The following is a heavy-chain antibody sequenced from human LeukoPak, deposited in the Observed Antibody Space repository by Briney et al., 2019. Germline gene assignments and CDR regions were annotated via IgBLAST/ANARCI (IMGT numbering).Heavy chain of an antibody. J-gene: IGHJ5*02. V-gene: IGHV4-59*08. CDR3: ARLTKFLTTYYPTP. D-gene: IGHD2/OR15-2a*01. CDR1: GGSITGYY. CDR2: IFSSGST. Sequence: PSETLSLTCTVSGGSITGYYWSWIRQPPGKGLEGVGYIFSSGSTNYNPSLKSRVTISLDTSKSQFSLKLISVTASDTAVYYCARLTKFLTTYYPTPWGQGTLVTVSS.